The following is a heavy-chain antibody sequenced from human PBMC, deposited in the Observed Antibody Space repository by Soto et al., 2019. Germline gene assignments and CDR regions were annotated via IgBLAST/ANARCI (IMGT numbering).Heavy chain of an antibody. CDR1: GGSISGYY. CDR3: ARSGSKYGANAFDI. CDR2: IYYIGTT. V-gene: IGHV4-59*01. Sequence: LSLTCTVSGGSISGYYWNWIRQPPGKGLEYIGHIYYIGTTNYNPSPKSRATISVDTSKNQFSLKLTSVTAADTAVYFCARSGSKYGANAFDIWDQGTMVTVSS. J-gene: IGHJ3*02. D-gene: IGHD5-18*01.